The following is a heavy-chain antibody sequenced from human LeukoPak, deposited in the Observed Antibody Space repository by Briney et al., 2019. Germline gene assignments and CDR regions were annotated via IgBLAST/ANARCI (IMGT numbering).Heavy chain of an antibody. J-gene: IGHJ4*02. CDR3: ARDLKRHIVVVTATSLDY. Sequence: ASVKVSCKASGYTCTGYYMHWVRQAPGQGLEWMGWINPNSGGTNYAQKFQGRVTMTRDASISTAYMELSRLRSDDTAVYYCARDLKRHIVVVTATSLDYWGQGTLVTVSS. D-gene: IGHD2-21*02. CDR1: GYTCTGYY. CDR2: INPNSGGT. V-gene: IGHV1-2*02.